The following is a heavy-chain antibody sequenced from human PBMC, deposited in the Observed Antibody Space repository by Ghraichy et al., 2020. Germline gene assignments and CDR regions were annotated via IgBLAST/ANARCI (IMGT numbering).Heavy chain of an antibody. Sequence: SETLSLTCTVSGGSISSSSYYWGWIRQPPGKGREWIGSIYYSGSTYYNPSLKSRVTISVDTSKNQFSLKLSSVTAADTAVYYCATGDGWYSSFDYWGQGTLVTVSS. CDR3: ATGDGWYSSFDY. CDR1: GGSISSSSYY. J-gene: IGHJ4*02. V-gene: IGHV4-39*01. D-gene: IGHD6-19*01. CDR2: IYYSGST.